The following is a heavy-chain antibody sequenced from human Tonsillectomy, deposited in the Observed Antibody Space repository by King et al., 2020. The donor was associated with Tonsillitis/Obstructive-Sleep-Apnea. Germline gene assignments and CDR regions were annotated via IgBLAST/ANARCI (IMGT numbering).Heavy chain of an antibody. CDR3: ARGQSDFWSGYYPNWFDP. J-gene: IGHJ5*02. V-gene: IGHV4-34*01. CDR2: INHSGST. Sequence: VQLQQWGAGLLKPSETLSLTCIVYGASFSDYYWTWIRQPPGKGLVWIGEINHSGSTNYNPSLKSRVTISVDTSNNHFSLRLSSVTAADTAVYYCARGQSDFWSGYYPNWFDPWGQGTLVTVSS. CDR1: GASFSDYY. D-gene: IGHD3-3*01.